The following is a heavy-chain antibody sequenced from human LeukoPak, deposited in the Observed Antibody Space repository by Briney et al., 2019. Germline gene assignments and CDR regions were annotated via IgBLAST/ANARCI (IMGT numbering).Heavy chain of an antibody. CDR3: ARDEHCSSTSCYQGDAFDI. Sequence: PSETLSLTCTVSGGSISSYYWSWIRQPPGKGLEWIGYIYYSGSTNYNPSLKSRVTISVDTSKNQFSLKLSSVTAADTAVYYCARDEHCSSTSCYQGDAFDIWGQGTMVTVSS. D-gene: IGHD2-2*01. CDR1: GGSISSYY. V-gene: IGHV4-59*01. J-gene: IGHJ3*02. CDR2: IYYSGST.